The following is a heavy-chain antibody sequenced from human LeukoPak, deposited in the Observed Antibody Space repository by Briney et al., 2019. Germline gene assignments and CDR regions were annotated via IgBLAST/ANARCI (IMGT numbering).Heavy chain of an antibody. CDR1: GFTFSNAW. CDR3: TTDPQLLSGYYYEFDY. J-gene: IGHJ4*02. Sequence: GGSLRLSCAASGFTFSNAWMSWVRQAPGKGLEWVGRIKSKTDGGTTDYAAPVKGRFTISRDDSKNTLYLQMNSLKTEDTAVYYCTTDPQLLSGYYYEFDYWGQGTLVTVSS. V-gene: IGHV3-15*01. CDR2: IKSKTDGGTT. D-gene: IGHD3-22*01.